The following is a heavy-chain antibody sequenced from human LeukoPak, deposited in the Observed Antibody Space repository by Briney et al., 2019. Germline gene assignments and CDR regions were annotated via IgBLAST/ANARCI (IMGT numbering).Heavy chain of an antibody. Sequence: ASVKCSCKASGDTFSNNYVQWVRQAPGQGLEWMGIIHPSGGSTTYAQKFQGRVTMTRDTSTSTVYMELSSLRSEDTAVYYCARVRFSSGWYIAFDMWGQGTMVTVSS. CDR2: IHPSGGST. V-gene: IGHV1-46*01. J-gene: IGHJ3*02. CDR1: GDTFSNNY. D-gene: IGHD6-19*01. CDR3: ARVRFSSGWYIAFDM.